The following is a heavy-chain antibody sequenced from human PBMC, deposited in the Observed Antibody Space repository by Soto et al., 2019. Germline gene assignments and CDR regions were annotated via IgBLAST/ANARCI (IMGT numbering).Heavy chain of an antibody. D-gene: IGHD3-9*01. J-gene: IGHJ6*02. CDR3: ARNYDILTGYPYYYGMDV. V-gene: IGHV1-18*01. Sequence: QVQLVQSGAEVKKPGASVKVSCKASGYTFPSYGISWVRQAPGQGLEWMGCISAYNGNTNNAQKLQGRVTVTTDTCTSTANMELSSLRSDDTAVYYCARNYDILTGYPYYYGMDVWGQGTTVTVSS. CDR1: GYTFPSYG. CDR2: ISAYNGNT.